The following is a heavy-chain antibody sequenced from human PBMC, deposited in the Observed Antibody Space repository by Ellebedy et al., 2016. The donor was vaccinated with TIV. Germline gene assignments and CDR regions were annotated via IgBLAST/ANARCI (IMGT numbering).Heavy chain of an antibody. V-gene: IGHV4-59*01. CDR1: GGSISSYY. Sequence: MPSETLSLTCTVSGGSISSYYWSWIRQPPGKGLEWIGYIYYSGSTNYNPSLKSRVTISVDTSKNQFSLKLSSVTAADTAVYYCARHVFGVGDYGGNWFDPWGQGTLVTVSS. D-gene: IGHD4-23*01. CDR3: ARHVFGVGDYGGNWFDP. J-gene: IGHJ5*02. CDR2: IYYSGST.